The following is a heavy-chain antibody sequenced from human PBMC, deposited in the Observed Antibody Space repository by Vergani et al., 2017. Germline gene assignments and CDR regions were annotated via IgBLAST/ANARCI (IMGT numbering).Heavy chain of an antibody. CDR1: GFTFNQYG. D-gene: IGHD1-14*01. J-gene: IGHJ5*02. CDR2: TWYDGNNK. V-gene: IGHV3-33*01. Sequence: QVQLVESGGGVVQPGRSLRLSCAASGFTFNQYGMHWVRQAPGKGLEWVAVTWYDGNNKQYADSVKGRFTISRDNSKITMYLQMNSLRDEDTGVYYCARDLRVLYNRFDPWGQGTLVTVSS. CDR3: ARDLRVLYNRFDP.